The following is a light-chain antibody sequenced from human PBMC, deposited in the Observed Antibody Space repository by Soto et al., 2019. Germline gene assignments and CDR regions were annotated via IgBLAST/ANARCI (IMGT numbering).Light chain of an antibody. CDR1: SSDVGGYNY. CDR2: EVS. J-gene: IGLJ2*01. V-gene: IGLV2-8*01. Sequence: QSALTQPPSASGSPGHSVTISCTGTSSDVGGYNYVSWYQQHPGKAPKLMIYEVSKRPSGVPDRCSGSKSGNTASLTVSGLQAEDEADYYCSSYARNRDVVFGGGTKLTVL. CDR3: SSYARNRDVV.